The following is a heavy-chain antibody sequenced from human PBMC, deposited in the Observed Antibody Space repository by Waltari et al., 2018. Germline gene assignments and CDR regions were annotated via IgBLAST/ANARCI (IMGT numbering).Heavy chain of an antibody. CDR1: GGSISSYY. Sequence: QVQLQESGPGLVKPSETLSLTCTVSGGSISSYYWSWIRQPPGKGLEWIGYIYYSGSTNYNPSLKSRVTISVDTSKNQFSLKLSSVTAADTAVYYCARSYNWNFPVDYWGQGTLVTVSS. V-gene: IGHV4-59*01. CDR3: ARSYNWNFPVDY. J-gene: IGHJ4*02. CDR2: IYYSGST. D-gene: IGHD1-7*01.